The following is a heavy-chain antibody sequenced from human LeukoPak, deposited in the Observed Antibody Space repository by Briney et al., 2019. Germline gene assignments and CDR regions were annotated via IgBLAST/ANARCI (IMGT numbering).Heavy chain of an antibody. D-gene: IGHD3-3*01. CDR3: AHRPWVGDGVNWFDP. J-gene: IGHJ5*02. CDR1: GFSLSTSGVG. Sequence: ASGPTLVNPTQTLTLTCTFSGFSLSTSGVGVGWIRQPPGKALEWLALIYWVDDKRYSPSLKSRLTITKDTSKNQVVLTMTNMDPVDTATYYCAHRPWVGDGVNWFDPWGQGTLVTVSS. CDR2: IYWVDDK. V-gene: IGHV2-5*02.